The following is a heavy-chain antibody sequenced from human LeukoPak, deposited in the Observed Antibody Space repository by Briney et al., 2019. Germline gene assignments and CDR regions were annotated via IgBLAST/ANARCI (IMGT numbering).Heavy chain of an antibody. D-gene: IGHD3-16*02. V-gene: IGHV1-46*01. Sequence: ASVKVSCKASGYTFTSYYMHWVRQAPGQGLEWMGIINPSGGSTSYAQKFQGRVTMTRDTSTSTVYMELSSLRSEDTAVYYCAREAYDYVWGSYRPTANYYYYMDVWGKGTTVTISS. CDR2: INPSGGST. CDR1: GYTFTSYY. J-gene: IGHJ6*03. CDR3: AREAYDYVWGSYRPTANYYYYMDV.